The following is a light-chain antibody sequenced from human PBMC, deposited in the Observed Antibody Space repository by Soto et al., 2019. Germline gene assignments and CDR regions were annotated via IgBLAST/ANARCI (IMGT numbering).Light chain of an antibody. J-gene: IGKJ1*01. CDR1: QSISGW. Sequence: DIQMTQSPSTLTGSVGDRVTITSRASQSISGWLAWYQQKPGTAPKLLIYDASTLDSGVPPRFSGSGSGTEFTLTINSLQPDDFATYYCQQYNGYSKTFGQGTKVDI. CDR2: DAS. V-gene: IGKV1-5*01. CDR3: QQYNGYSKT.